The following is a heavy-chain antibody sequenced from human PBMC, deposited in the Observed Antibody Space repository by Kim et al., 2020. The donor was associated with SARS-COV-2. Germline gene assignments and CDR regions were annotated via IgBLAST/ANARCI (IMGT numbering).Heavy chain of an antibody. J-gene: IGHJ1*01. CDR2: IYYSGST. V-gene: IGHV4-59*01. CDR1: GGSISSYY. Sequence: SQTLSLTCTVSGGSISSYYWSWIRQPPGKGLEWIGYIYYSGSTNYNPSLKSRVTISVDTSKNQFSLKLSSVTAADTAVYYCASTIAAAGTDYFQHWGQGTLVTVSS. D-gene: IGHD6-13*01. CDR3: ASTIAAAGTDYFQH.